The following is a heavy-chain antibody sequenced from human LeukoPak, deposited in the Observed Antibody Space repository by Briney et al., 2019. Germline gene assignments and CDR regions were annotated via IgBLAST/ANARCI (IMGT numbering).Heavy chain of an antibody. V-gene: IGHV1-69*13. D-gene: IGHD1-26*01. CDR3: ARDDEGGSLAFDY. Sequence: ASVKVSCKASGGTFSSYAISWVRQAPGQGLEWMGGIIPIFGTANYAQKFQGRVTITADESTSTAYMELSSLRSEDTAVYYCARDDEGGSLAFDYWGQGTLVTVSS. J-gene: IGHJ4*02. CDR2: IIPIFGTA. CDR1: GGTFSSYA.